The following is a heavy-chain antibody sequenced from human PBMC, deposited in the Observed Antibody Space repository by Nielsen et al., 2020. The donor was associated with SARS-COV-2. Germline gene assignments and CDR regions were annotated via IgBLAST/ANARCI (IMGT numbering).Heavy chain of an antibody. J-gene: IGHJ5*02. CDR1: GFTFSSYA. V-gene: IGHV3-30*04. Sequence: GSLRLSCAASGFTFSSYAMHWVRQAPGKGLEWVAVISYDGSNKYYADSVKGRFTISRDNSKNTLYLQMNSLRAEDTAVYYCARLLSIAARSWFDPWGQGTLVTVPS. CDR3: ARLLSIAARSWFDP. D-gene: IGHD6-6*01. CDR2: ISYDGSNK.